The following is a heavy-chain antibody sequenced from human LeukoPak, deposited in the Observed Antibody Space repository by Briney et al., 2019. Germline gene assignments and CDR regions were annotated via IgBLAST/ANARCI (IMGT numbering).Heavy chain of an antibody. Sequence: PGGSLLISCAASGFTFSNYDMHWVRQATGKGLEWVSAIGTAGDTYYPGSVRGRFTMSRENAKNSLYLQMNSLAAGDTAVYYCARGSNTDFDYWGQEVLVSVPS. CDR1: GFTFSNYD. CDR2: IGTAGDT. D-gene: IGHD5-18*01. V-gene: IGHV3-13*04. CDR3: ARGSNTDFDY. J-gene: IGHJ4*02.